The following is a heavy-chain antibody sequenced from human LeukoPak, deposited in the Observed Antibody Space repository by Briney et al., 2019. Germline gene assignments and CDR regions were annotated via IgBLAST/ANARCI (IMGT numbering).Heavy chain of an antibody. J-gene: IGHJ4*02. V-gene: IGHV3-49*04. D-gene: IGHD3-10*01. CDR3: TRDYYRGDPSGGFDY. CDR2: IRNKGYGGTT. Sequence: GGSLRLSCTVSGFTFGDYAMSWVRQAPGKGLEWVGFIRNKGYGGTTEYAASVKDRFIISRDDSKNIAHLQMDSLETADTAVYYCTRDYYRGDPSGGFDYWGQGTLVTVSS. CDR1: GFTFGDYA.